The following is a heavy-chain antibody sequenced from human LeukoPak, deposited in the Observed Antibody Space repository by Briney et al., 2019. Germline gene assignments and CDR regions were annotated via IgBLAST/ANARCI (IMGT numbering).Heavy chain of an antibody. Sequence: GGSLRLSCAASGFTFDDYAMHWVRQAPGKGLEWVSAISGSGGSTYYADSVKGRFTISRDNSKNTLYLQMNSLRAKDTAVYYCAKDDYYDSSGYLNYFDYWGQGTLVTVSS. CDR1: GFTFDDYA. CDR2: ISGSGGST. J-gene: IGHJ4*02. V-gene: IGHV3-23*01. D-gene: IGHD3-22*01. CDR3: AKDDYYDSSGYLNYFDY.